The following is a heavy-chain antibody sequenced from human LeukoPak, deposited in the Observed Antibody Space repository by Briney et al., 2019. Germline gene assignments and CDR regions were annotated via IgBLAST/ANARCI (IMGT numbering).Heavy chain of an antibody. J-gene: IGHJ4*02. V-gene: IGHV3-21*01. Sequence: PGGSLRLSCAASGFTFSSYSMNWVRQAPGKGLEWVSSISSSSSYIYYADSVKGRFTISRDNAKNSLYLQMNSLRAEDTAVYYCARDGAYSGSYGPFDYWGQGTLVTVSS. CDR3: ARDGAYSGSYGPFDY. CDR1: GFTFSSYS. D-gene: IGHD1-26*01. CDR2: ISSSSSYI.